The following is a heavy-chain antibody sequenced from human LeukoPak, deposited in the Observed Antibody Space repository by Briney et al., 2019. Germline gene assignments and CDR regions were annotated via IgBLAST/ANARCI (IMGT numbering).Heavy chain of an antibody. Sequence: SETLSLTCTVSGGSVSSGSYYWSWIRQPPGKGLEWIGYIYYSGSTNYNPSLKSRVTISVDTSKNQFSLKLSSVTAADTAVYYCARDISYCSSTSCYYYYGMDVWGQGTTVTASS. CDR1: GGSVSSGSYY. CDR3: ARDISYCSSTSCYYYYGMDV. D-gene: IGHD2-2*01. CDR2: IYYSGST. V-gene: IGHV4-61*01. J-gene: IGHJ6*02.